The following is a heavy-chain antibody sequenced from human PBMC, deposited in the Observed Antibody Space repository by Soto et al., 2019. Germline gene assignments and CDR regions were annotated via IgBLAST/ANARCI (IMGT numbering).Heavy chain of an antibody. J-gene: IGHJ3*02. CDR2: ISSSSSYI. CDR1: GFTFSSYS. Sequence: GPLRLSCAASGFTFSSYSMNWVRQAPGKGLEWVLSISSSSSYIYYADSVKGRFTISRDNAKNSLYLQMNSLRAEDTAVYYCARDRGSSSLGAFDIWGQGTMVTVSS. CDR3: ARDRGSSSLGAFDI. D-gene: IGHD6-6*01. V-gene: IGHV3-21*01.